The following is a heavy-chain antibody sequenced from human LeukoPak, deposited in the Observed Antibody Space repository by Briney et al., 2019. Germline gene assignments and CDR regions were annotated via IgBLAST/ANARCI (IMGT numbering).Heavy chain of an antibody. CDR3: ARASRYCSGGSCYSPYYYYGMDV. V-gene: IGHV3-7*02. Sequence: PGGSLRLSCAASGFTFSSYLMSWVRQAPGKGLEWVANIKQDGSEKYYVDSVKDRFTISRDNAKNSLYLQMNSLRAEDTAVYYCARASRYCSGGSCYSPYYYYGMDVWGQGTTVTVSS. D-gene: IGHD2-15*01. CDR2: IKQDGSEK. J-gene: IGHJ6*02. CDR1: GFTFSSYL.